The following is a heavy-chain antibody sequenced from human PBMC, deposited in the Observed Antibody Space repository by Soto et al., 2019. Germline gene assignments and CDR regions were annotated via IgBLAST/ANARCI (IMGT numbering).Heavy chain of an antibody. V-gene: IGHV3-49*04. Sequence: GALRLSCTASVFTFGDYAMSWVRHAPGKGLEWVGFIRSKAYGGTTEYAASVKGRFTISRDDSKSIAYLQMNSLKTEDTAVYYCTRAIAAAGYYFDYWGQGTLVTVSS. CDR1: VFTFGDYA. J-gene: IGHJ4*02. CDR2: IRSKAYGGTT. CDR3: TRAIAAAGYYFDY. D-gene: IGHD6-13*01.